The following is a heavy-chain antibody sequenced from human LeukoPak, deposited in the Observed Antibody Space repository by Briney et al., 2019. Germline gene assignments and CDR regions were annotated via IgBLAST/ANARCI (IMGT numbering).Heavy chain of an antibody. J-gene: IGHJ5*02. Sequence: GESLKISCKGSGYSFTSYWIGWVRQMPVKGLEWMGIIYPDDSDTRYSPSFQGQVTISADKSISTAYLQWSSLKASDTAMYYCARARVVVVPAAPRSYWFDTWGQGTLVTVSS. CDR1: GYSFTSYW. CDR2: IYPDDSDT. V-gene: IGHV5-51*01. CDR3: ARARVVVVPAAPRSYWFDT. D-gene: IGHD2-2*01.